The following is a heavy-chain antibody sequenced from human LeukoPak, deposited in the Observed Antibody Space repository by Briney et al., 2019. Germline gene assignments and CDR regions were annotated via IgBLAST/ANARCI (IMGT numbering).Heavy chain of an antibody. V-gene: IGHV2-5*01. CDR2: IYWNDDE. D-gene: IGHD3-9*01. CDR3: AHTSPTWYYGILTGSWYFDY. CDR1: GFSLSTGGVG. Sequence: ESGPTLVKPTQTLTLTCTFSGFSLSTGGVGVGWIRQPPGKALEWLALIYWNDDERSSPSLKSRLTITKDTSKNQVVLTMTNMGPVDTATYYCAHTSPTWYYGILTGSWYFDYWGQGALVTASS. J-gene: IGHJ4*02.